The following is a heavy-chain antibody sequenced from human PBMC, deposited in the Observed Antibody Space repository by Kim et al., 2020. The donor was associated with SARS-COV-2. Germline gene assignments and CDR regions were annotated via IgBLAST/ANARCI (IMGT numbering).Heavy chain of an antibody. Sequence: GGSLRLSCAASGFTFSGSAMHWVRQASGKGLEWVGRIRSKANSYATAYAASVKGRFTISRDDSKNTAYLQMNSLKTEDTAVYYCTRPSSVDTAMVFAFDIWGQGTMVTVSS. CDR2: IRSKANSYAT. CDR1: GFTFSGSA. D-gene: IGHD5-18*01. J-gene: IGHJ3*02. CDR3: TRPSSVDTAMVFAFDI. V-gene: IGHV3-73*01.